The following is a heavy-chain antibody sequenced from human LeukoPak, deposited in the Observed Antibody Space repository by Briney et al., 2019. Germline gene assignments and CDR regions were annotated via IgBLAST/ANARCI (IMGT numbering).Heavy chain of an antibody. V-gene: IGHV4-39*07. D-gene: IGHD1-1*01. CDR1: GGSICSSSYL. J-gene: IGHJ5*02. Sequence: SETLSLTCTVSGGSICSSSYLWGWIRQPRGRGLEWIGSIYYSGSTYYNPSLKSRVTISVHTSKTQFSLKLSSVTAADTAVDYCARERGGKDENDPWGQGTLVTVSS. CDR2: IYYSGST. CDR3: ARERGGKDENDP.